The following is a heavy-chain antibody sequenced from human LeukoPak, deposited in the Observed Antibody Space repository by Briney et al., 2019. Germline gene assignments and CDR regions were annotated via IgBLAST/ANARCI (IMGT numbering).Heavy chain of an antibody. Sequence: SQTLSLTCAVSGGSISSGGYSWSWIRQPPGKGLEWIGYIYHSGSTYYNPSLKSRVTISVDRSKNQFSLKLSSLRSEDTAVYYCARVHRTYYYYGMDVWGQGTTVTVSS. J-gene: IGHJ6*02. CDR2: IYHSGST. V-gene: IGHV4-30-2*01. CDR1: GGSISSGGYS. CDR3: ARVHRTYYYYGMDV.